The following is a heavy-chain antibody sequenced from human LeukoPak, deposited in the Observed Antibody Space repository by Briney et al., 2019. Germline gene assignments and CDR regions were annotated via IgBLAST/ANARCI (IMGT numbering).Heavy chain of an antibody. CDR2: IIPIFGTA. Sequence: GASVKASCKASGGTFSSYAISWVRQAPGQGLEWMGGIIPIFGTANYAQKFQGRVTITTDESTSTAYMELSSLRSEDTAVYYCARVVRGKPAEYYYYMDVWGKGTTVTVSS. J-gene: IGHJ6*03. D-gene: IGHD3-10*01. V-gene: IGHV1-69*05. CDR3: ARVVRGKPAEYYYYMDV. CDR1: GGTFSSYA.